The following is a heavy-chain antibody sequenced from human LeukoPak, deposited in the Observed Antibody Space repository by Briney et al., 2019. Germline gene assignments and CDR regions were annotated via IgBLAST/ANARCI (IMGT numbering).Heavy chain of an antibody. J-gene: IGHJ4*02. CDR3: ARDTGFPFFDY. Sequence: ASVKVSCKASGYTFTGYYLHWVRQAPGRGPEWMGKINTNSGVTDYAQKFQGRVTMTRDTSISTAYMELSSLTSDDTAVYYCARDTGFPFFDYWGQGSLVTVSS. CDR2: INTNSGVT. V-gene: IGHV1-2*02. CDR1: GYTFTGYY.